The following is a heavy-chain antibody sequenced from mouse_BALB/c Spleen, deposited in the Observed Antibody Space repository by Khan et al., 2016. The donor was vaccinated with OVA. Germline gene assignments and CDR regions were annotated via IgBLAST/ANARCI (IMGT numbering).Heavy chain of an antibody. Sequence: VQLQESGAELARPGASVKLSCKASGYTFTSYWMQWVKQRPGQGLEWIGAIYPGIGDTRYTQTFRGKATLTADKSSTTAYMQLSSLASEASAVYYCARTGGTYDGYFGYFDVGGAGTTVTVSS. D-gene: IGHD2-3*01. CDR2: IYPGIGDT. V-gene: IGHV1-87*01. CDR1: GYTFTSYW. CDR3: ARTGGTYDGYFGYFDV. J-gene: IGHJ1*01.